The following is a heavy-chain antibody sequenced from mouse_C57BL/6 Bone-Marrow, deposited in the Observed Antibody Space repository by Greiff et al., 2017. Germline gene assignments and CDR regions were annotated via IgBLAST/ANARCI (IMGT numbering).Heavy chain of an antibody. CDR3: ARVTGTGWFAY. V-gene: IGHV1-26*01. CDR1: GYTFTDYY. J-gene: IGHJ3*01. D-gene: IGHD4-1*01. CDR2: INPNNGGT. Sequence: VQLQQSGPELVKPGASVKISCKASGYTFTDYYMNWVKQSHGKSLEWIGDINPNNGGTSYNQKFKGKDTLTVDKSSSTAYMELRSLTSEDSAVYYCARVTGTGWFAYWGQGTLVTVSA.